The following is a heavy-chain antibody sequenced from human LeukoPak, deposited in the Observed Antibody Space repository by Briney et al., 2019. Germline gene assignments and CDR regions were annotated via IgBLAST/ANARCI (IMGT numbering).Heavy chain of an antibody. CDR2: INPKSGGS. Sequence: AASVKVSCKASGYTFTDYYMHWVRQAPGQGLEWMGRINPKSGGSNYAQSFQGRVTMTRDTSINTAYMELSGLRSDDTAGYYCARGTSSSPYYFDYWGQGTLVTVSS. V-gene: IGHV1-2*06. CDR3: ARGTSSSPYYFDY. J-gene: IGHJ4*02. D-gene: IGHD2-2*01. CDR1: GYTFTDYY.